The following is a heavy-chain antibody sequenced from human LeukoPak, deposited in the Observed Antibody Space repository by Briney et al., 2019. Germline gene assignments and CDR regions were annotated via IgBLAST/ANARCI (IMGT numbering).Heavy chain of an antibody. CDR2: ISRNSGGT. D-gene: IGHD3-16*02. CDR3: ARADLSPTYDYVWGSYRYGYFDY. V-gene: IGHV1-2*02. J-gene: IGHJ4*02. Sequence: GASVKVSCKASGYTFTGYYIHWVRQAPGQGLEWMGWISRNSGGTNYAQKLQGRVTLTRDTSSTTAYIELSSLRSDDTAVYYCARADLSPTYDYVWGSYRYGYFDYWGQGTLVTVSS. CDR1: GYTFTGYY.